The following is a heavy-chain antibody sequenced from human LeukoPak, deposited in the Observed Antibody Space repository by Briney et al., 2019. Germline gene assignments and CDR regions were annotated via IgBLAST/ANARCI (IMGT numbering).Heavy chain of an antibody. CDR1: GGSISSGDYY. D-gene: IGHD1-1*01. Sequence: SETLSLTCSVSGGSISSGDYYWGWIRQPPGKGLEWIGSSFHSGSPYYNPSLKSRLTISVDMSKSQFSLKLSSVTDADTAVYYCARASATGSWGLFDYWAQGTQVIVSS. V-gene: IGHV4-39*01. CDR3: ARASATGSWGLFDY. J-gene: IGHJ4*02. CDR2: SFHSGSP.